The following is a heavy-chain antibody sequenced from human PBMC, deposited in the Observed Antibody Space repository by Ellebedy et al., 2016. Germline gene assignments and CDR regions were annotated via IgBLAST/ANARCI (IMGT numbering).Heavy chain of an antibody. Sequence: GSLRLSCTVSGGSISNYYWSWIRQPPGKGLEWIGYIYYSGSTNYNPSLKSRVTISVDTSKNQFSLKLSSVTAADTAVYYCARDDYGGPFDYWGQGTLVTVSS. D-gene: IGHD4-23*01. V-gene: IGHV4-59*01. CDR1: GGSISNYY. CDR2: IYYSGST. J-gene: IGHJ4*02. CDR3: ARDDYGGPFDY.